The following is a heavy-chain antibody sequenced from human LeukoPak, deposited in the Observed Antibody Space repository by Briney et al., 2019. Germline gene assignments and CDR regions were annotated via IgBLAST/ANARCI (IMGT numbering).Heavy chain of an antibody. CDR2: IIPIFGTA. Sequence: ASVKVSCKASGGTFSSYAISWMRQAPGQGLEWMGGIIPIFGTANYAQKFQGRVTITADESTSTAYMELSSLRSEDTAVYYCAREFKMAAADLNYYYYYYMDVWGKGTTVTISS. D-gene: IGHD6-13*01. CDR1: GGTFSSYA. V-gene: IGHV1-69*13. J-gene: IGHJ6*03. CDR3: AREFKMAAADLNYYYYYYMDV.